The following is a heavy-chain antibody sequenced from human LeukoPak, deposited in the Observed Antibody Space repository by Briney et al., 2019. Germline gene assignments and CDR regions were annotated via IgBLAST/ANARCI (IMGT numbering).Heavy chain of an antibody. Sequence: ASVQVSCKASGGTFSSYAISWVRQAPGQGLEWMGRIIPILGLANYAQKLQGRVTLTADKSTSTASMELSSLNSEDTAVYYCARDHWSALGIAVAGHGSLVDYWGQGTLVTVSS. V-gene: IGHV1-69*04. D-gene: IGHD6-19*01. CDR3: ARDHWSALGIAVAGHGSLVDY. CDR2: IIPILGLA. J-gene: IGHJ4*02. CDR1: GGTFSSYA.